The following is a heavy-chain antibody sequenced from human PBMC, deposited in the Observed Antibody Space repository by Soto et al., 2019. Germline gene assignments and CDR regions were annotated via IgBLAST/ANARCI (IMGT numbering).Heavy chain of an antibody. Sequence: SETLSLTCSVSGGSINSYWWSWIRQPAGKGLEWIGRVYSSGTTDYNPSLNSRATLSVETSKNQFSLKLSSVTAADTAVYYCARDIGSYAYGEGYWGQGIQVTV. CDR3: ARDIGSYAYGEGY. CDR2: VYSSGTT. V-gene: IGHV4-4*07. CDR1: GGSINSYW. J-gene: IGHJ4*02. D-gene: IGHD3-10*01.